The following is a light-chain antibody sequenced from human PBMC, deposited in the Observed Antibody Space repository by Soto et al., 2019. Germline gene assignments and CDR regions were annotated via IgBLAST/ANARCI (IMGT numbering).Light chain of an antibody. CDR1: QSISSW. V-gene: IGKV1-5*03. CDR2: KAS. CDR3: QQYNSYWVT. J-gene: IGKJ2*01. Sequence: DIPMTQSPSTLSASVGDRVTITCRASQSISSWLAWYQQKPGKAPKLLIYKASSLESGVPSRFGGSGSGTEFTLTISSLQPDDFATYYCQQYNSYWVTFGQGTKLEIK.